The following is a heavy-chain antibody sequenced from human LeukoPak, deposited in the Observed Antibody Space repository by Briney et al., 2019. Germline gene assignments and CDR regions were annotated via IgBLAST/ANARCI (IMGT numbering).Heavy chain of an antibody. D-gene: IGHD6-13*01. V-gene: IGHV3-48*01. Sequence: GGSLRLSCAASGFTFSSYSMNWVRQAPGKGLEWVSYISSSSSTIYYADSVKGRFTISRDNAKNSLYLQMNSLRAEDTAVYYCARRYSSSWYGEYYFDYWGQGTLVTVSS. CDR2: ISSSSSTI. CDR3: ARRYSSSWYGEYYFDY. J-gene: IGHJ4*02. CDR1: GFTFSSYS.